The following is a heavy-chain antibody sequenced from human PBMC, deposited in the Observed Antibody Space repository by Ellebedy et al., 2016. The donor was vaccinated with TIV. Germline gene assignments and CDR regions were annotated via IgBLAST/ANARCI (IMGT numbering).Heavy chain of an antibody. CDR2: IYQDGSVQ. D-gene: IGHD4-17*01. CDR3: ARRGSYGDYAVQVNSWFDR. Sequence: PGGSLRLSCAASGFSFRSYWMSWVRKAPGKGLDWVANIYQDGSVQYYLDSVKGRFTISRDNAINSLFLQMNSLRAGDTAVYYCARRGSYGDYAVQVNSWFDRWGRGTLVTVSS. V-gene: IGHV3-7*01. CDR1: GFSFRSYW. J-gene: IGHJ5*02.